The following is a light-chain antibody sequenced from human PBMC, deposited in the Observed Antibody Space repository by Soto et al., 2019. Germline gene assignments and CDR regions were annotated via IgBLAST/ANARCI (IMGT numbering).Light chain of an antibody. CDR2: HAS. Sequence: SASVADHVNNICRASQSISNWLAWYQQKPGTAPKLLIYHASTLESGVPSMFIGSGCGTEFNLSILSIPADAFATYLCQQYMWYSVAEGTKVDIK. J-gene: IGKJ4*01. CDR3: QQYMWYS. V-gene: IGKV1-5*02. CDR1: QSISNW.